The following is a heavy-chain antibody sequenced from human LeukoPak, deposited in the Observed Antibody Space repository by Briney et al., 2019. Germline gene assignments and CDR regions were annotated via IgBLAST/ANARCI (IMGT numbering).Heavy chain of an antibody. V-gene: IGHV3-30-3*01. J-gene: IGHJ4*02. CDR1: GFTFSSYA. Sequence: GGSLRLSYAASGFTFSSYAMHWVRQAPGKGLEWVAVISYDGSNKYYADSVKGRFTISRDNSKNTLYLQMNSLRAEDTAVYYCARGGWWSSSWLNLDYWGQGTLVTVSS. D-gene: IGHD6-13*01. CDR2: ISYDGSNK. CDR3: ARGGWWSSSWLNLDY.